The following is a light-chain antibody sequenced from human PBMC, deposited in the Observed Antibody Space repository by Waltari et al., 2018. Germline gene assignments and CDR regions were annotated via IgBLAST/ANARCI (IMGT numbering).Light chain of an antibody. Sequence: QSALTQPASVSGSPGQSITISCTGTSSDVGGYNYVSWYQQHPGKAPKLMIYEVSNRPSGVSNLFSGSKSGNTASLTISGLQAEDEADYYCSSYTSSKGVFGTGTKVTVL. CDR1: SSDVGGYNY. CDR3: SSYTSSKGV. J-gene: IGLJ1*01. V-gene: IGLV2-14*01. CDR2: EVS.